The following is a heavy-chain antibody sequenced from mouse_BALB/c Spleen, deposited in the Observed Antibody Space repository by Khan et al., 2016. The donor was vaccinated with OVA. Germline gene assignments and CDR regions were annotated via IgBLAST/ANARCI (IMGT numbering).Heavy chain of an antibody. V-gene: IGHV1S132*01. D-gene: IGHD2-1*01. CDR2: IFPGTGTT. CDR3: ARGHCGNYEVAY. J-gene: IGHJ3*01. Sequence: QVQLKQSGAELVKPGASVKLSCKTSGYTFTSYWIQWVKQRPGQGLGWIGQIFPGTGTTYYTEQFKGKATLTVDKSSTTAYLQFSRLTSEDSAVYCWARGHCGNYEVAYWGQGTLVA. CDR1: GYTFTSYW.